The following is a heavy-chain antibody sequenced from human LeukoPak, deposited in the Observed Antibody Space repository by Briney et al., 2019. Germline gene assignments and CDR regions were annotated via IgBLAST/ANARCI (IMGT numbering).Heavy chain of an antibody. J-gene: IGHJ6*03. Sequence: ASVKVSCKASGGTFSSYAISWVRQAPGQGLEWMGGIIPIFGTANYAQKFQGRVTITTDESTSTAYMELSSLRSEDTAVYYCARVSIAARRGVRYYYYYMDVWGKGTTVTVSS. CDR1: GGTFSSYA. CDR2: IIPIFGTA. V-gene: IGHV1-69*05. D-gene: IGHD6-6*01. CDR3: ARVSIAARRGVRYYYYYMDV.